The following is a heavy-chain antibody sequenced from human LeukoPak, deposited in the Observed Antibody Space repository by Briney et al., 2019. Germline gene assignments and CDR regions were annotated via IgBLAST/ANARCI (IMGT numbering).Heavy chain of an antibody. Sequence: ASVKVSCKASGYTFTSYGISWVRQAPGQGLGWMGWISAYNGNTNYAQKLQGRVTMTTDTSTSTAYMELRSLRSDDTAVYYCAKVTAYSSSWYFSYYYYYMDVWGKGTTVTVSS. CDR1: GYTFTSYG. V-gene: IGHV1-18*01. J-gene: IGHJ6*03. CDR2: ISAYNGNT. D-gene: IGHD6-13*01. CDR3: AKVTAYSSSWYFSYYYYYMDV.